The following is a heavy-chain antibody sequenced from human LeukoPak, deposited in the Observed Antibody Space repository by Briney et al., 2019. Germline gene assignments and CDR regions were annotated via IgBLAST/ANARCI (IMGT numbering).Heavy chain of an antibody. Sequence: PGGSLRLSCAASGFTFSSYSMNWVRQAPGKGLEWVSSISSSSSYIYYADSVKGRFTISRDNAKNSLYLQMNSLRAEDTAVYYCARMDSSWYRPVDYWGQGTLVTVSS. J-gene: IGHJ4*02. CDR1: GFTFSSYS. CDR2: ISSSSSYI. CDR3: ARMDSSWYRPVDY. D-gene: IGHD6-13*01. V-gene: IGHV3-21*01.